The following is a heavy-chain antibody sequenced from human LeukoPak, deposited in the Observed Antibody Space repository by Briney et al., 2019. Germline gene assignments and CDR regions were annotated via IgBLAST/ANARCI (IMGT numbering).Heavy chain of an antibody. D-gene: IGHD1-26*01. CDR2: ISYDGNNK. J-gene: IGHJ4*02. V-gene: IGHV3-30-3*01. CDR1: GFTLSSNA. CDR3: ARDVGGVGASPFDY. Sequence: PGRSLRLSWAAAGFTLSSNAMHWVRQAPGKGLEWVTGISYDGNNKYYTDSVKGRFTISRDNSKSTLYLQMNSLRAEDTAVYYCARDVGGVGASPFDYWGQGTLVTVSS.